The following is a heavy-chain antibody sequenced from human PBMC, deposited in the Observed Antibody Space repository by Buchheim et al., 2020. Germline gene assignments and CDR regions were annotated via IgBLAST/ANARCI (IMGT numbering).Heavy chain of an antibody. D-gene: IGHD4-23*01. V-gene: IGHV3-30*18. CDR2: ISYDGSNK. CDR3: AKGNSAGLDY. J-gene: IGHJ4*02. Sequence: QVQLVESGGGVVQPGRSLRLSCAASGFTFSSYGMHWARQAPGKGLEWVAVISYDGSNKYYADSVKGRFTIPRDNSKNTLYLQMNSLRAEDTAVYYCAKGNSAGLDYWGQGTL. CDR1: GFTFSSYG.